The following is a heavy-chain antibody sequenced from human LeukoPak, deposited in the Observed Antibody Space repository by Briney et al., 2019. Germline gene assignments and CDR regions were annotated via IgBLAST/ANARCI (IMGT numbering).Heavy chain of an antibody. CDR2: ISGSGGST. Sequence: QAGGSLRLSCAASGFTFSSYGMNWVRQAPGKGLEWVSGISGSGGSTYYVDSVKGRFTISRDNSKNTLYLQMNSLRAEDTAVYYCAKRGFDWLVGDWGQATLVTVSS. CDR3: AKRGFDWLVGD. V-gene: IGHV3-23*01. D-gene: IGHD3-9*01. J-gene: IGHJ4*02. CDR1: GFTFSSYG.